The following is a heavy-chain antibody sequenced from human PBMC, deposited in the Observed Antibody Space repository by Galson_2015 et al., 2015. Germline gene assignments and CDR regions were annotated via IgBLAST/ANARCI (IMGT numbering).Heavy chain of an antibody. D-gene: IGHD6-13*01. J-gene: IGHJ6*02. CDR1: GFTFSSYA. Sequence: SLRLSCAASGFTFSSYAMSWVRQAPGKGLEWVSAISGSGGSTYYADSVKGRFTISRDNSKNTLYLQMNSLRAEDTAVYYCAKVRGPYSSSPYYYYYYGMDVWGQGTTVTVSS. V-gene: IGHV3-23*01. CDR3: AKVRGPYSSSPYYYYYYGMDV. CDR2: ISGSGGST.